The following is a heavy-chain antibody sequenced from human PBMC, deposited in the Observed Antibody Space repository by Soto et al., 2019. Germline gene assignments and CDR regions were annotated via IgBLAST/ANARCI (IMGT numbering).Heavy chain of an antibody. D-gene: IGHD3-16*01. CDR3: AISQDRGGRTTFIY. CDR1: GFTFGDYA. CDR2: ISWNGGSI. J-gene: IGHJ4*02. V-gene: IGHV3-9*01. Sequence: GGSLRLSCAASGFTFGDYAMQWVRQAPGKGLEWVSAISWNGGSIDYADSVKGRFTISRDNAKNSLYLQMNSLRAEDTALYYCAISQDRGGRTTFIYWGQGTQVTVSS.